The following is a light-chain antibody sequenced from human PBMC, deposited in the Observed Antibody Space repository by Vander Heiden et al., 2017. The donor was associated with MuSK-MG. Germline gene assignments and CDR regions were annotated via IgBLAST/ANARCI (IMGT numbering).Light chain of an antibody. CDR2: KVS. J-gene: IGKJ5*01. V-gene: IGKV2-30*01. Sequence: DVVMTQSPLSLPVTLGQPASISCRSSQSLVYSDGNTYLNWFQQRPGQAPRRLIYKVSNRDSGVKDRFSGSGEGTDVTLKIIRGEAEDVGVYYCMQATHGHRYITFGQGTLMDIK. CDR1: QSLVYSDGNTY. CDR3: MQATHGHRYIT.